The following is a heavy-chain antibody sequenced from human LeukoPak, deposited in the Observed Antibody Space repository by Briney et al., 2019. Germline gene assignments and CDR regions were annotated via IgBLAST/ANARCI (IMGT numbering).Heavy chain of an antibody. CDR3: AKDFISYSSVSFFDY. V-gene: IGHV3-23*01. CDR2: ISGSGGST. J-gene: IGHJ4*02. Sequence: GESLRLSCAASGFTFSSYAMSWVRQAPGKGLEWVSAISGSGGSTYYADSVKGRFTISRDNSKNTLYLQMNSLRAEDTAVYYCAKDFISYSSVSFFDYWGQGTLVTVSS. CDR1: GFTFSSYA. D-gene: IGHD6-19*01.